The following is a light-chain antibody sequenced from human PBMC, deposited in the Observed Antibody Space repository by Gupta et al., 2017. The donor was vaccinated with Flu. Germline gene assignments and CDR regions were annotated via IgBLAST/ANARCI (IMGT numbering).Light chain of an antibody. Sequence: QSVLTQPPSVSGAPGQRVTISCTGRSSNIGAGYDVHWYQQLPGTAPNLVIYDNNNRPSGVPDRFSGSNSGTSASLAITGLQAEDEGDYYCQSYDSTLSGSVFGGGTKLTVL. CDR1: SSNIGAGYD. V-gene: IGLV1-40*01. J-gene: IGLJ3*02. CDR3: QSYDSTLSGSV. CDR2: DNN.